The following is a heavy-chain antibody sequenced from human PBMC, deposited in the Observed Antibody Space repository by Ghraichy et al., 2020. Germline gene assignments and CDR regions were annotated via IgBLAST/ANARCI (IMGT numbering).Heavy chain of an antibody. Sequence: SETLSLTCTVSGGSISSYYWSWIRQPPGKGLEWIGYIYYSGSTNYNPSLKSRVTISLDTSKNQFSLKLSSVTAADTAVYYCARDQGDSWYFELWGRGTLVTVSS. J-gene: IGHJ2*01. CDR2: IYYSGST. CDR1: GGSISSYY. CDR3: ARDQGDSWYFEL. D-gene: IGHD2-15*01. V-gene: IGHV4-59*01.